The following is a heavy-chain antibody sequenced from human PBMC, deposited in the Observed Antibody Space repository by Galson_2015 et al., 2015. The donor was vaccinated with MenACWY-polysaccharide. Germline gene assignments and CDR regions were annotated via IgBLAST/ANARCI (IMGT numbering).Heavy chain of an antibody. V-gene: IGHV1-8*01. Sequence: SVKVSCKGSGYTFTTIAINWVRQAPGQGLEWMAWMSPTSGNTGSAQKFQGRVTMTWNTSISTAYMELSSLRSEDTAVYYCARGGRRGVWYEGDYWGQGTLVTVS. CDR1: GYTFTTIA. D-gene: IGHD6-19*01. J-gene: IGHJ4*02. CDR2: MSPTSGNT. CDR3: ARGGRRGVWYEGDY.